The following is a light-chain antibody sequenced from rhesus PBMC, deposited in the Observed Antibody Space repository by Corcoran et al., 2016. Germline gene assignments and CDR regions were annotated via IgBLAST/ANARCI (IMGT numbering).Light chain of an antibody. CDR3: QVWDTSGDHPV. V-gene: IGLV3-40*01. CDR2: ADG. Sequence: SYDLIQTRSVSVPPGQTATITCGGDNIGSKSVQWDQQKPPQAPVLVIYADGERPSGIPERFSGSNSGNAAPLTISGVEAGDEADYYCQVWDTSGDHPVFGSGTRLTVL. CDR1: NIGSKS. J-gene: IGLJ6*01.